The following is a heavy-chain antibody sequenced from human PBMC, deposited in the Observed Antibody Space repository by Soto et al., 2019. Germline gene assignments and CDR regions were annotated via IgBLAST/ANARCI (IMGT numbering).Heavy chain of an antibody. CDR3: AKGWESPHLTDAFDI. J-gene: IGHJ3*02. CDR2: ISWNSGSI. Sequence: GGSLRLSCAASGFTFDDYAMHWVRQAPGKGLEWVSGISWNSGSIGYADSVKGRFTISRDNAKNSLYLQMNSLRAEDTALYYCAKGWESPHLTDAFDIWGQGTMVTVSS. CDR1: GFTFDDYA. D-gene: IGHD1-26*01. V-gene: IGHV3-9*01.